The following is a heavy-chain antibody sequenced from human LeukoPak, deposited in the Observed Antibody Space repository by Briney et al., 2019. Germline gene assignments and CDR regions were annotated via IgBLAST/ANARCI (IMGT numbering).Heavy chain of an antibody. Sequence: PSETLSLTCAVYGGSFSGYYWSWIRRPPGKGLEWIGEINHSGSTNYNPSLKSRVTISVDTSKNQFSLKLSSVTAADTAVYYCARGPYYDSSGFGYWGQGTLVTVSS. V-gene: IGHV4-34*01. J-gene: IGHJ4*02. CDR2: INHSGST. D-gene: IGHD3-22*01. CDR3: ARGPYYDSSGFGY. CDR1: GGSFSGYY.